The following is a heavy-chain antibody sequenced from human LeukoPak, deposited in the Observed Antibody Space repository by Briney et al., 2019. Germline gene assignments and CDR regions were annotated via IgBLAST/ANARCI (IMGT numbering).Heavy chain of an antibody. V-gene: IGHV3-21*01. D-gene: IGHD5-18*01. CDR3: ARDRPDTAMVSPADY. CDR1: GFTFSSYS. Sequence: GGSLRLSCAASGFTFSSYSMNWVRQAPGKGLEWVSPISSSSSYIYYADSVKGRFTISRDNAKNSLYLQMNSLRAEDTAVYYCARDRPDTAMVSPADYWGQGTLVTVSS. J-gene: IGHJ4*02. CDR2: ISSSSSYI.